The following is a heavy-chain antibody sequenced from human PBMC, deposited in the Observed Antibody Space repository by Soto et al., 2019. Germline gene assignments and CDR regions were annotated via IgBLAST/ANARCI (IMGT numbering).Heavy chain of an antibody. CDR2: IHWDDDK. CDR1: GFSLSSSGVG. J-gene: IGHJ4*02. CDR3: AHMITPASSLFDHFDY. D-gene: IGHD3-16*01. V-gene: IGHV2-5*02. Sequence: QITLKESGPTLVKPTQTLTLTCTFSGFSLSSSGVGVGWIRQPPGKALEWLALIHWDDDKRYRPSLKSRLSISKDTSKNHVVLTMTNMAPVDTGTYYCAHMITPASSLFDHFDYWGQGTLVTVSS.